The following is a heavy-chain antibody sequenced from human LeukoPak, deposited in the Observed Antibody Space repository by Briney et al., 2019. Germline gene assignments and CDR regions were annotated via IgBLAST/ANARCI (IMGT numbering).Heavy chain of an antibody. CDR1: GFTFSSYA. V-gene: IGHV3-30-3*01. D-gene: IGHD2-15*01. CDR3: AKGTVSGCIDY. CDR2: ISYDGSNK. Sequence: GGSLRLSCAASGFTFSSYAMHWVRQAPGKGLEWVAVISYDGSNKYYADSVKGRFTISRDQLKNTLYLQMNSLRAEDTALYYCAKGTVSGCIDYWGQGTLVTVSS. J-gene: IGHJ4*02.